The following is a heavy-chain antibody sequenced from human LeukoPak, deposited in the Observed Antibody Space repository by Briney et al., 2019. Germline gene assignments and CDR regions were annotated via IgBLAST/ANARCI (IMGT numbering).Heavy chain of an antibody. CDR1: GYTFTSYD. Sequence: ASVKVSCKASGYTFTSYDINWVRQATGQGLEWMGWMNPNSGNTGYAQKFQGRVTMTRNTSISTAYMELSSLRSEDTAVYYCARDYVDYYDSSGYQGDWGQGTLVTVSS. D-gene: IGHD3-22*01. CDR3: ARDYVDYYDSSGYQGD. CDR2: MNPNSGNT. J-gene: IGHJ1*01. V-gene: IGHV1-8*01.